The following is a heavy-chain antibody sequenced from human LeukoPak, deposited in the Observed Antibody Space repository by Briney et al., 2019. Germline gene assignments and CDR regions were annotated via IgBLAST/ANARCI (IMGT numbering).Heavy chain of an antibody. CDR2: IKSSNT. CDR1: GGSISGDRFY. CDR3: ARVPDWTYLPDY. V-gene: IGHV4-61*02. J-gene: IGHJ4*02. D-gene: IGHD3/OR15-3a*01. Sequence: SETLSLTRTVSGGSISGDRFYWTWVRQPAGKGLEWIGRIKSSNTNYNPSLKSRVSISLDTSTNQFSLKLSSLTAADTAVYYCARVPDWTYLPDYWGQGNLVTVSS.